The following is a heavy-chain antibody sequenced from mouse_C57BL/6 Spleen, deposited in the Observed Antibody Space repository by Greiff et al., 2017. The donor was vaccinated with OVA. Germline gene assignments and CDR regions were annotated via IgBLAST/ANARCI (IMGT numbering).Heavy chain of an antibody. J-gene: IGHJ4*01. Sequence: ESGPGLVKPSQSLSLTCSVTGYSITSGYYWNWIRQFPGNKLEWMGYISYDGSNNYNPSLKNRISITRDTSKNQFFLKLNSVTTEDTATYYCARDRIYSYAMDYWGQGTSVTVSS. CDR3: ARDRIYSYAMDY. CDR2: ISYDGSN. V-gene: IGHV3-6*01. CDR1: GYSITSGYY.